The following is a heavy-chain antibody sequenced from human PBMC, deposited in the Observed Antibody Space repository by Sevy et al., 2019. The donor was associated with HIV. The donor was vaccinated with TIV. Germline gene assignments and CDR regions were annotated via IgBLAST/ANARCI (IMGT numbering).Heavy chain of an antibody. CDR3: ARDRYASGWFDAFDI. D-gene: IGHD6-19*01. J-gene: IGHJ3*02. Sequence: ASVKVSCKASGYTFTGYYMHWVRQAPGQGLEWMGRINPNSGGTNYAQTFQGRVTMTRDTSISTAYMELSRLRSDDTAVYYCARDRYASGWFDAFDIWGQGTMVTVSS. CDR1: GYTFTGYY. CDR2: INPNSGGT. V-gene: IGHV1-2*06.